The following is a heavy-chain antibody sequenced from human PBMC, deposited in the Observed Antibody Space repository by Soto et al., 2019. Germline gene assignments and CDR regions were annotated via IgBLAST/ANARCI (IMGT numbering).Heavy chain of an antibody. V-gene: IGHV3-23*01. Sequence: PGGSLRLSCAATGFTFSSFAMTWVRQAPGKGLEWVSTISGSGTNTYYADSVKGRFTFSRDNSKNTLYLQMNSLRAEDTAVYYCAGRKGYNGLDVWGQGTTVTVSS. CDR1: GFTFSSFA. CDR2: ISGSGTNT. CDR3: AGRKGYNGLDV. J-gene: IGHJ6*02.